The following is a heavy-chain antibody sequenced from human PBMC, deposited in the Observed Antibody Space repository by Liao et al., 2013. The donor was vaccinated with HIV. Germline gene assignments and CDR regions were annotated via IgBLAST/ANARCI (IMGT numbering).Heavy chain of an antibody. D-gene: IGHD3-22*01. CDR1: GGSISSYQ. V-gene: IGHV4-4*07. CDR2: IYTSGRT. Sequence: QVQLQESGPGLVKPSETLPLTCTVSGGSISSYQWNWIRQPAGKGLEWIGRIYTSGRTNYNPSLKSRVTISVDTSKKQLSLKLSSVTAADTAVYYCARDHNYYDSSGYGPYFDYWGQGTLVAVSS. J-gene: IGHJ4*02. CDR3: ARDHNYYDSSGYGPYFDY.